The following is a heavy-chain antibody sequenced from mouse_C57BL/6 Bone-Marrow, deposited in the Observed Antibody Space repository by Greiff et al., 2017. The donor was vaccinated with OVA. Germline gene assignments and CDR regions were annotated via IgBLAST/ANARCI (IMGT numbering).Heavy chain of an antibody. CDR3: VRERGYSNILMDY. J-gene: IGHJ4*01. D-gene: IGHD2-5*01. Sequence: QVQLQQPGAELVKPGASVKMSCKASGYTFTSYWITWVKQRPGQGLEWIGDIYPGSGSTNYNEKFKSKATLTVDKSSSTAYMQLSSLTSKDSEVYNCVRERGYSNILMDYWGQGTSVTVSS. CDR1: GYTFTSYW. CDR2: IYPGSGST. V-gene: IGHV1-55*01.